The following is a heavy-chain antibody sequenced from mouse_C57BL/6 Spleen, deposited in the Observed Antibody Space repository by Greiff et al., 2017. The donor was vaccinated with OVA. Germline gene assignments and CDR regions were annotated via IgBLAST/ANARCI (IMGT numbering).Heavy chain of an antibody. J-gene: IGHJ4*01. V-gene: IGHV5-12*01. Sequence: EVQLVESGGGLVQPGGSLKLSCAASGFTFSDYYMYWVRQTPEKRLEWVAYISNGGGSTYYPATVKGRFTISRDNAKNTLYLQMSRLKSEDTAMYYCARRNYAMDYWGQGTSVTVSS. CDR3: ARRNYAMDY. CDR1: GFTFSDYY. CDR2: ISNGGGST.